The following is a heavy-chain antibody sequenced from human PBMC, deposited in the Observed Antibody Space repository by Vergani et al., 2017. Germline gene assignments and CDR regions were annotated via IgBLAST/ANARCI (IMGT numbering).Heavy chain of an antibody. V-gene: IGHV4-59*01. CDR2: IYYSGST. CDR1: GGSISSYY. Sequence: QVQLQESGPGLVKPSETLSLTCTVSGGSISSYYWSWIRQPPGKGLEWIGYIYYSGSTNYNPSLTSRVTISVDTSKNQYSLKLSSVTAADTAVYYCAGSPKVTAYFDYWGQGTLVTVSS. CDR3: AGSPKVTAYFDY. D-gene: IGHD2-2*01. J-gene: IGHJ4*02.